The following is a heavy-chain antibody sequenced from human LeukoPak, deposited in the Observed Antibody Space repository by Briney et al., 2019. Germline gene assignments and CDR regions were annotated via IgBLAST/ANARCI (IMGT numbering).Heavy chain of an antibody. CDR3: ASPSIAARLPYYYYGMDV. Sequence: SVKVSCKASGGTFSSYAISWVRQAPGQGLEWMGGIIPIFGTANYAQKFQGRVTITADESTSTAYMELSSLRSEDTAVYYCASPSIAARLPYYYYGMDVWGQGTTVTVSS. V-gene: IGHV1-69*13. CDR1: GGTFSSYA. J-gene: IGHJ6*02. D-gene: IGHD6-6*01. CDR2: IIPIFGTA.